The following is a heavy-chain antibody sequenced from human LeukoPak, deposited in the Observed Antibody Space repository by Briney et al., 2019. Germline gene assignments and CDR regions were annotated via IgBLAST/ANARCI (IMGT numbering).Heavy chain of an antibody. CDR1: VGTFSSYA. CDR2: IIPIFGTA. D-gene: IGHD1-26*01. CDR3: ARGVVGATTGAYSFDY. V-gene: IGHV1-69*13. Sequence: SSVKVSCKASVGTFSSYAISWVGQAPGQGLEWMGGIIPIFGTANYAQKFQGRVTIIADESTSTAYMELSSLRSEDTAVYYCARGVVGATTGAYSFDYWGRGTLVTVSS. J-gene: IGHJ4*02.